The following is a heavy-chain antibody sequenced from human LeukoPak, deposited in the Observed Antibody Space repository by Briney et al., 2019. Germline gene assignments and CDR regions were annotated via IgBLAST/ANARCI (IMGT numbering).Heavy chain of an antibody. CDR3: ARALRLRVVVVAAALDY. V-gene: IGHV3-66*01. J-gene: IGHJ4*02. Sequence: PGGSLRLSCAASGFTVSSNYMSWVRQAPGKGLEWVSVIYSGGSTYYADSVKGRFTISRDNSKNTLYLQMNSLRAEDTAVYYCARALRLRVVVVAAALDYWGQGTLVTVSS. CDR2: IYSGGST. CDR1: GFTVSSNY. D-gene: IGHD2-15*01.